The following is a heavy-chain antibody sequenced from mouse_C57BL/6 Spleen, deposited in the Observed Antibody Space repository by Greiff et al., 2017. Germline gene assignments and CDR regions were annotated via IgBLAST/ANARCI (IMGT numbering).Heavy chain of an antibody. CDR2: ISSGGSYT. J-gene: IGHJ3*01. CDR1: GFTFSSYG. V-gene: IGHV5-6*01. D-gene: IGHD2-4*01. Sequence: EVMLVESGGDLVKPGGSLKLSCAASGFTFSSYGMSWVRQTPDKRLEWVATISSGGSYTYYPHSVKGRFTISRDNAKNTLYLQMSSLKSEDTAMYYCARPYDYDGESWFAYWGQGTLVTVSA. CDR3: ARPYDYDGESWFAY.